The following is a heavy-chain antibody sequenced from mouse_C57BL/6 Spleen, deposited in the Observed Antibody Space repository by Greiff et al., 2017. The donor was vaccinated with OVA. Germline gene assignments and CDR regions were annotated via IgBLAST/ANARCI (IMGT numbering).Heavy chain of an antibody. CDR3: ARGVPLGRDAMDY. CDR2: ISSGSSTI. CDR1: GFTFSDYG. Sequence: EVKLMESGGGLVKPGGSLKLSCAASGFTFSDYGMHWVRQAPEKGLEWVAYISSGSSTIYYADTVKGRFTISRDNAKNTLFLQMTSLRSEDTAMYYCARGVPLGRDAMDYWGQGTSVTVSS. D-gene: IGHD4-1*01. V-gene: IGHV5-17*01. J-gene: IGHJ4*01.